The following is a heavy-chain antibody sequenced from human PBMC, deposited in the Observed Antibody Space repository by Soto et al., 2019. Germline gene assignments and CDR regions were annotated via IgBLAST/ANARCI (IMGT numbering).Heavy chain of an antibody. CDR3: ARDLIGGSYVHFDY. Sequence: QVQLQESGPGLVKPSETLSLTCTVSGVSVSSGNYYWSWSRQPPGKGLEWIGYIYYSGSTNYNPSLKSRVTISVDTSKNQFSLKLSSVTAADTAVYYCARDLIGGSYVHFDYWGQGTLVTVSS. CDR1: GVSVSSGNYY. CDR2: IYYSGST. D-gene: IGHD1-26*01. V-gene: IGHV4-61*01. J-gene: IGHJ4*02.